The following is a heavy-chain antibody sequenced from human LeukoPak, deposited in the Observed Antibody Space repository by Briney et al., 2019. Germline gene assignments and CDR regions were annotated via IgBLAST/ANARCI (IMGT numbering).Heavy chain of an antibody. J-gene: IGHJ4*02. CDR3: ARDHDYGPDY. Sequence: GASLKVSCKASGYTFTVHYLHWLRQAPGQGLEWMGWIKPDSGATNFAQNFQGRVTMTSDTSINTAYMELSSLTSDDTAMYYCARDHDYGPDYRGQGTLVTVSA. CDR1: GYTFTVHY. D-gene: IGHD4/OR15-4a*01. CDR2: IKPDSGAT. V-gene: IGHV1-2*02.